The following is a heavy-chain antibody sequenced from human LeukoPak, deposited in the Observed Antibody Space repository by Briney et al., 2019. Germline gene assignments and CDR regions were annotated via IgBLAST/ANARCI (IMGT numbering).Heavy chain of an antibody. D-gene: IGHD2-8*01. J-gene: IGHJ4*02. V-gene: IGHV4-39*07. CDR3: ARGEGLMVYAMYAY. CDR1: GGSISSSSYY. Sequence: SETLSLTCTVSGGSISSSSYYWGWIRQPPGKGLEWIGSIYYSGSTYYNPSLKSRVTISVDTSKNQFSLKLSSVTAADTAVYYCARGEGLMVYAMYAYWGQGTLVTVSS. CDR2: IYYSGST.